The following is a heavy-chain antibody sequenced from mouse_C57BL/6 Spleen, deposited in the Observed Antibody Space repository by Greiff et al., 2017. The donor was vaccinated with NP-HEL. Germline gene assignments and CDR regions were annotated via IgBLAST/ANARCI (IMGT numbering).Heavy chain of an antibody. CDR2: IYPGSGST. CDR1: GYTFTSYW. Sequence: QVQLQQPGAELVKPGASVKMSCKASGYTFTSYWITWVKQRPGQGLEWIGDIYPGSGSTNYNEKFQSKATLTVDTSSSTAYMQLSSLTSEDSAVYYCARYYSNYVPYAMDYWGQGTSVTVSS. D-gene: IGHD2-5*01. CDR3: ARYYSNYVPYAMDY. V-gene: IGHV1-55*01. J-gene: IGHJ4*01.